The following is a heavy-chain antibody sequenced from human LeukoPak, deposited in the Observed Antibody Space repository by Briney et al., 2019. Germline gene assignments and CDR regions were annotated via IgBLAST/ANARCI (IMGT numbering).Heavy chain of an antibody. Sequence: PGGSLRLSCAASGFSFSNYWMSWVRQAPGKGLEGVANIKVDGSETYYVDSVKGRFTISRDNYKNSLYLQMNYLRAEDTAVYYCARDLTNWNDATFDIWGQGTMVTVAS. CDR2: IKVDGSET. CDR3: ARDLTNWNDATFDI. CDR1: GFSFSNYW. V-gene: IGHV3-7*01. D-gene: IGHD1-1*01. J-gene: IGHJ3*02.